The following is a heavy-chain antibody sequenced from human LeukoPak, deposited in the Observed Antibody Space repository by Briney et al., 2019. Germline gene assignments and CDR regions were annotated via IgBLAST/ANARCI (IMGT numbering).Heavy chain of an antibody. V-gene: IGHV4-59*01. CDR2: IYYSGST. CDR1: GGSISSYY. Sequence: SETLSLTCTVSGGSISSYYWSWIRQPPGKGLEWIGYIYYSGSTNYNPSLKSRVTISVDTSKNQFSLKLSSVTAADTAVYYCARGFHTGYSSIPLRGWFDPWGQGTLVTVSS. J-gene: IGHJ5*02. D-gene: IGHD6-13*01. CDR3: ARGFHTGYSSIPLRGWFDP.